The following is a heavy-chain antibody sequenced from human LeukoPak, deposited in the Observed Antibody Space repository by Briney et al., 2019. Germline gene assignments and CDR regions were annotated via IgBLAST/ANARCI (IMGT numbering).Heavy chain of an antibody. CDR3: ARVGGDGYLFGFYYYGMDV. V-gene: IGHV3-7*01. D-gene: IGHD5-24*01. J-gene: IGHJ6*02. Sequence: GGSLRLSCAASRFTVSSYWMSWVRQAPGQGLEWVSNINKDGSEKYYVDSVKGRFTISRDNAKNSLFLQMDSLRAEDTAVYYCARVGGDGYLFGFYYYGMDVWGQGTTVTVSS. CDR2: INKDGSEK. CDR1: RFTVSSYW.